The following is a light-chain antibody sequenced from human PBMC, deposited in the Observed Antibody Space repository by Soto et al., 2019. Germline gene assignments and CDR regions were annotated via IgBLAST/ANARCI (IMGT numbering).Light chain of an antibody. CDR1: QSVSNN. CDR3: QQYNNLPPIT. Sequence: TKSKVTLSLSPVERATLSCRASQSVSNNYLAWYQQKPGQAPRLLIYGASTRATGIPARFSGSGSGTEFTLTISSLQSEDFAVYYCQQYNNLPPITFG. V-gene: IGKV3-15*01. J-gene: IGKJ5*01. CDR2: GAS.